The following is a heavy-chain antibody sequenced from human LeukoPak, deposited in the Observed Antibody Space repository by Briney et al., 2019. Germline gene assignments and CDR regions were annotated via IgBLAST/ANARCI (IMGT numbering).Heavy chain of an antibody. Sequence: GGTLRLSCAASGFTFTNYGMTWVRQAPGKGLEWVSSISGSAATISYADSVKGRFTISRDNSKNTLSLQMNSLRAEDTAVYYCAKARLVVPDRGAYDYWGQGTLVTVSS. V-gene: IGHV3-23*01. CDR2: ISGSAATI. D-gene: IGHD2-2*01. J-gene: IGHJ4*02. CDR3: AKARLVVPDRGAYDY. CDR1: GFTFTNYG.